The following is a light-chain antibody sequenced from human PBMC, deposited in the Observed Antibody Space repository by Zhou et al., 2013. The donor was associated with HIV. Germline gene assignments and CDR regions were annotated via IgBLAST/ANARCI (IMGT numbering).Light chain of an antibody. CDR1: QSVANN. Sequence: EIVMTQSPATLSVSPGDRATLSCRASQSVANNLAWYQQKPGQAPRLLIYGASTRAAGIPARFRGSGSGTEFTLIISSLQSEDFAVYYCQQYNNWPRTFGQGTKVEIK. CDR3: QQYNNWPRT. J-gene: IGKJ1*01. V-gene: IGKV3-15*01. CDR2: GAS.